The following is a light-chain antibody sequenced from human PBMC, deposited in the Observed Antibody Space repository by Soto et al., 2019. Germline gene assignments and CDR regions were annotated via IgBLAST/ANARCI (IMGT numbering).Light chain of an antibody. CDR3: QQYDNRPPFT. CDR1: QSVSSN. V-gene: IGKV3-15*01. J-gene: IGKJ3*01. Sequence: EIALTQSPATLSVSPGERAILSCRTSQSVSSNLAWYQQKPGLAPRLLIYSASTRATGIPAKFSGSGSGTEFTLTISSLQSEDFAVYYCQQYDNRPPFTVGPGTRVD. CDR2: SAS.